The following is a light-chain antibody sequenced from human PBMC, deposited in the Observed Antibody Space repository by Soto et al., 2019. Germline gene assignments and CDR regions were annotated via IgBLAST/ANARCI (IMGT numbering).Light chain of an antibody. CDR2: DAS. CDR1: QSVSNN. CDR3: QQRSNWPG. J-gene: IGKJ4*02. V-gene: IGKV3-15*01. Sequence: ILMTQSPATLSVSPGERATLSCRASQSVSNNLAWYQQKPGQAPRLLIYDASTRATGIPARFSGSGSGTEFTLTISGLQSEDFAVYYCQQRSNWPGFGGGTKVEIK.